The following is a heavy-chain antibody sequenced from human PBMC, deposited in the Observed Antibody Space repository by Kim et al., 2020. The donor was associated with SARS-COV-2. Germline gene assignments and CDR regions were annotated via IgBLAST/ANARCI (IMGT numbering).Heavy chain of an antibody. CDR1: GYTLTELS. V-gene: IGHV1-24*01. Sequence: ASVKVSCKVSGYTLTELSMHWVRQAPGKGLEWMGGFDPEDGETIYAQKFQGRVTMTEDTSTDTAYMELSSLRSEDTAVYYCATAVGVLGQDAFDIWGQGTMVTVSS. CDR2: FDPEDGET. D-gene: IGHD2-15*01. J-gene: IGHJ3*02. CDR3: ATAVGVLGQDAFDI.